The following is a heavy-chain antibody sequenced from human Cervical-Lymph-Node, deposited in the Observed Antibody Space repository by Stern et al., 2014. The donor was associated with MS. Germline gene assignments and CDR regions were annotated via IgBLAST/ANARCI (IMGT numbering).Heavy chain of an antibody. J-gene: IGHJ4*02. CDR1: GFTFSSYS. CDR2: ISSSSSYI. D-gene: IGHD6-13*01. CDR3: ASDTGIAAALDY. V-gene: IGHV3-21*01. Sequence: EVQLVESGGGLVKPGGSLRLSCAASGFTFSSYSMNWVRQAPGQGLEWVSSISSSSSYIYYADSVKGRFTISRDNAKNSLYLQMNSLRAEDTAVYYCASDTGIAAALDYWGQGTLVTVSS.